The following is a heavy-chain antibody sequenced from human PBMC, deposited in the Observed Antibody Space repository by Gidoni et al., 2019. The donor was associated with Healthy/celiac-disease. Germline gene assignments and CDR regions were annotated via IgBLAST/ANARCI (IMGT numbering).Heavy chain of an antibody. Sequence: QVQLGQSGAEVKKPGASVKVSCKASEYTFTGYDMHWLRQAPGQGPEWMGWINPNSGGTNYAQKFQGWVTMTRDTSISTAYMELSRLRSDDTAVYYCARGDYSNYIPLDYYYGMDVWGQGTTVTVSS. CDR1: EYTFTGYD. CDR2: INPNSGGT. J-gene: IGHJ6*02. D-gene: IGHD4-4*01. CDR3: ARGDYSNYIPLDYYYGMDV. V-gene: IGHV1-2*04.